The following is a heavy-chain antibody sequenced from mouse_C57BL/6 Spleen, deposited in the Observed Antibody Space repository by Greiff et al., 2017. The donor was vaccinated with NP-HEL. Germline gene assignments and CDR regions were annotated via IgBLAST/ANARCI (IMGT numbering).Heavy chain of an antibody. Sequence: VQLQQSGAELVRPGASVTLSCKASGYTFTDYEMHWVKQTPVHGLEWIGAIDPETGGTAYNQKFKGKAILTADKSSSTAYMELRSLTSEDSAVYYCTKDYGHWYFDVWGTGTTVTVSS. V-gene: IGHV1-15*01. D-gene: IGHD1-1*01. J-gene: IGHJ1*03. CDR1: GYTFTDYE. CDR3: TKDYGHWYFDV. CDR2: IDPETGGT.